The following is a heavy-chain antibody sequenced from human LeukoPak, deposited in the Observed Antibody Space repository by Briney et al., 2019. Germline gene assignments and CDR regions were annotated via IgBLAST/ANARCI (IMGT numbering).Heavy chain of an antibody. CDR2: ISPVSGIT. V-gene: IGHV1-8*01. CDR1: GYTFTSYD. CDR3: ARGNFASGTYYNEDF. D-gene: IGHD3-10*01. J-gene: IGHJ4*02. Sequence: ASVTVSCKASGYTFTSYDINWVRQATGQGLEWMGWISPVSGITNYAQNFQGRVTMTWNTSISTAYMELSSLRSEDTAVYYCARGNFASGTYYNEDFWGQGTLVTVSS.